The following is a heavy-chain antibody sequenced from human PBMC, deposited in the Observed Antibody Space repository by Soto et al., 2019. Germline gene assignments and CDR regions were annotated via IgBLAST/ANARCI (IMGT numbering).Heavy chain of an antibody. CDR2: ITWNSGKI. J-gene: IGHJ4*01. D-gene: IGHD2-15*01. Sequence: SLRLSCTASGFTFDDYAMHCFRQGPVRGLEWVSGITWNSGKIAYADSVKGRFTIARDDDNNSLYLQMNSLRPEDTALYYCVKDSYADFHRVLSTAEYFFDYWGHGTLVTVSS. CDR1: GFTFDDYA. V-gene: IGHV3-9*01. CDR3: VKDSYADFHRVLSTAEYFFDY.